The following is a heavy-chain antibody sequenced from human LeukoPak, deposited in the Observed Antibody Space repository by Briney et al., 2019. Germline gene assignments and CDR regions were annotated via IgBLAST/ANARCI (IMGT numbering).Heavy chain of an antibody. V-gene: IGHV3-33*06. CDR2: IWYDGSNK. D-gene: IGHD5-18*01. Sequence: GGSLRLSCAASGFTFRSYGMHWVRQAPGKGLEWVAVIWYDGSNKYYADSVKGRFTISRDNSKNTLYLQMNSLRAEDTAVYYCAKLVDTAMVEDAFDIWGQGTMVTVSS. CDR1: GFTFRSYG. J-gene: IGHJ3*02. CDR3: AKLVDTAMVEDAFDI.